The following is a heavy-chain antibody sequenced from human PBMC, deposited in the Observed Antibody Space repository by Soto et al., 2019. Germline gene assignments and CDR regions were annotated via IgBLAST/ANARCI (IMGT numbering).Heavy chain of an antibody. CDR3: ARSISKGRYGDYGDYYYGMDV. V-gene: IGHV4-59*01. CDR2: IYYSGST. Sequence: QVQLQESGPGLVKPSETLSLTCTVSGGSISSYYWSWIRQPPGKGLEWIGYIYYSGSTNYNPSLKGRVTISVDTAKNQFSLKLSSVTAADTAVYYCARSISKGRYGDYGDYYYGMDVWGQGTTVTVSS. CDR1: GGSISSYY. D-gene: IGHD4-17*01. J-gene: IGHJ6*02.